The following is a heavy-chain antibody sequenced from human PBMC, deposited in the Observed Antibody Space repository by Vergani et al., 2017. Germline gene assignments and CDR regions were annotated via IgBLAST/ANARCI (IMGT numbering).Heavy chain of an antibody. J-gene: IGHJ6*02. Sequence: QVQLQQWGAGLLKPSETLSLTCAVYGGSFSGYYWSWIRQPPGKGLEWIGEINHSGSTNYNPSLKSRVTISVDTSKNQFSLKLSSVTAADTAVYYCARGVLQARITMVRGVRAYGMDVWGQGTTVTVSS. CDR3: ARGVLQARITMVRGVRAYGMDV. V-gene: IGHV4-34*01. D-gene: IGHD3-10*01. CDR1: GGSFSGYY. CDR2: INHSGST.